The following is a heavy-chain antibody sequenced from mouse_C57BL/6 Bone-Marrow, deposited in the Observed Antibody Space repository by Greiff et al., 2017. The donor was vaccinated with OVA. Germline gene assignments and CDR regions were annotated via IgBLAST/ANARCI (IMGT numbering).Heavy chain of an antibody. V-gene: IGHV5-6*03. J-gene: IGHJ4*01. Sequence: DVMLVESGGGLVKPGGSLKLSCAASGFTFSSYGMSWVRQTPDKRLEWVATISSGGSYTYYPDSVKGRFTISRDNAKNTLYLQMSSLKSEDTAMYYCARHGKPDYWGQGTSVTVSS. CDR1: GFTFSSYG. CDR3: ARHGKPDY. CDR2: ISSGGSYT.